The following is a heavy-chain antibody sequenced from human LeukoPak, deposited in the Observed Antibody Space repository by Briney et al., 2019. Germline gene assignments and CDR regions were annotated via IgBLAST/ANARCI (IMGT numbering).Heavy chain of an antibody. J-gene: IGHJ4*02. CDR3: ARVPYCSGGSRYSEREYYFDY. D-gene: IGHD2-15*01. V-gene: IGHV3-11*01. CDR1: GFTFSDYY. CDR2: ISSSGSTI. Sequence: PGGSLRLSCAASGFTFSDYYMSWIRQAPGKGLEWVSYISSSGSTIYYADSVKGRFTISRDNAKNSLYLQMNSLRAEDTAVYYCARVPYCSGGSRYSEREYYFDYWGQGTLVTVSS.